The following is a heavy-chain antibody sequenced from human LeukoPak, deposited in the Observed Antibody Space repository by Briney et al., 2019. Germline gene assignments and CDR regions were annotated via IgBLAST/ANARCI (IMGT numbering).Heavy chain of an antibody. V-gene: IGHV3-7*01. CDR2: IKRDGSEK. CDR3: ARLRFYEFDY. D-gene: IGHD3-16*01. Sequence: PGGSLSLSCSASGFTFSNYWMCWVRQAPGEGLEWVASIKRDGSEKYFVDSVKGRFTISSDNAKNSVYLQMNSLRVEDTAVYYCARLRFYEFDYWGQGTLVSVSS. J-gene: IGHJ4*02. CDR1: GFTFSNYW.